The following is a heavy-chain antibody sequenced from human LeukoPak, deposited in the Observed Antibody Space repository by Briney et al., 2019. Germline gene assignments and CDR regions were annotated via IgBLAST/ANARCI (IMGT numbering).Heavy chain of an antibody. CDR2: IIPIFGTA. J-gene: IGHJ4*02. V-gene: IGHV1-69*13. Sequence: SVKVSCKASGGTFSSYAISWVRQAPGQGLEWMGGIIPIFGTANYAQKFQGRVTITADESTSTAYMELSSLRSEDTAVYYCARGERFLEWSIGDYWGQGTLVTVSS. CDR3: ARGERFLEWSIGDY. D-gene: IGHD3-3*01. CDR1: GGTFSSYA.